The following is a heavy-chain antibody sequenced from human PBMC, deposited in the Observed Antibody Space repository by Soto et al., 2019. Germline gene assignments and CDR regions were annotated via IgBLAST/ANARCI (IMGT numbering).Heavy chain of an antibody. V-gene: IGHV4-31*03. Sequence: QVQLQESGPGLVKPSQILSLTCTVSGGSISSGGYYWSWIRQHPGKGLEWIGYIYYSGSTYYNPSLKSRVTISVDTAKNQFSLKLSSVTAADTAVYYCAREWRDYYFDYWGQGTLVTVSS. J-gene: IGHJ4*02. CDR1: GGSISSGGYY. CDR3: AREWRDYYFDY. CDR2: IYYSGST.